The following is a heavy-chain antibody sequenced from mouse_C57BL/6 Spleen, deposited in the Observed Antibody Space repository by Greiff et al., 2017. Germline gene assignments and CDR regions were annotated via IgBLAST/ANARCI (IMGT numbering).Heavy chain of an antibody. J-gene: IGHJ3*01. CDR1: GYTFTSYW. V-gene: IGHV1-59*01. D-gene: IGHD4-1*02. CDR2: IDPSDSYT. CDR3: ARASTGTRAWFAY. Sequence: VQLQQPGAELVRPGTSVKLSCKASGYTFTSYWMHWVKKRPGQGLEWIGVIDPSDSYTNYNQQFKGKATLTVDTSSSTAYMQLSSLTSEDSAVYYCARASTGTRAWFAYWGQGTLVTVSA.